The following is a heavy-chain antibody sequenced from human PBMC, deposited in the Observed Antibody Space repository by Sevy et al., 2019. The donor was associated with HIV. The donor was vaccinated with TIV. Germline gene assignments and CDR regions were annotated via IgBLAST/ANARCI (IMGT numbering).Heavy chain of an antibody. CDR1: GFTFSSYG. CDR3: ARDPGARYAHQLVPYYFDY. CDR2: IWYDGSNK. Sequence: EGSLRLSCAASGFTFSSYGMHWVHQAPGKELEWVAVIWYDGSNKYYADSVKGRFTISRDNSKNTLYLQMNSLRAEDSAAYYCARDPGARYAHQLVPYYFDYWGQGTLVTVSS. J-gene: IGHJ4*02. D-gene: IGHD6-13*01. V-gene: IGHV3-33*01.